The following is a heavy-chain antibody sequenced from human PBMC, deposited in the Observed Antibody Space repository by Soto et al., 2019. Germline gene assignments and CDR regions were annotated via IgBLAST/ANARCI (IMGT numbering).Heavy chain of an antibody. CDR1: GGSISTGYYH. CDR3: PRRRQNYYDSSGPPDAAFDI. D-gene: IGHD3-22*01. V-gene: IGHV4-30-4*01. CDR2: IYYSGNT. Sequence: PPQTLFVTCSVSGGSISTGYYHWSWIRKPHRQGLVWIGNIYYSGNTYYNPSLKSRLIISIDTSKNQFSLKVGSVTAADTAVYYCPRRRQNYYDSSGPPDAAFDIWGQGVMLTVSS. J-gene: IGHJ3*02.